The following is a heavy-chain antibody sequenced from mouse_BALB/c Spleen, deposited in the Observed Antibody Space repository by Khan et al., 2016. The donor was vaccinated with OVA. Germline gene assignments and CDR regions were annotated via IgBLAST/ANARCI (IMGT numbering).Heavy chain of an antibody. Sequence: QVRLQQSGAELAKPGASLKMSCTASGYSFITYWIHWVKQRPGQGLEWIGYIDPSTGYAEYNQKFTDQATLTVDKSSSTAYMQLTSLTSEDSAVCYCARRGLNGILDYWGQGTLVTVSA. D-gene: IGHD1-3*01. CDR1: GYSFITYW. CDR3: ARRGLNGILDY. J-gene: IGHJ3*01. V-gene: IGHV1-7*01. CDR2: IDPSTGYA.